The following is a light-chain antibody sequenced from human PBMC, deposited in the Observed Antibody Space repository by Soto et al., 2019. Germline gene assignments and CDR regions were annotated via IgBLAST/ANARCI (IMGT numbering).Light chain of an antibody. V-gene: IGLV1-40*01. J-gene: IGLJ1*01. CDR1: SSNIGAGYD. CDR3: QSYDSSLSAPV. CDR2: GNS. Sequence: QSALTQPPSVSGAPGQRVTISCTGSSSNIGAGYDVHWYQQLPGTAPKLLIYGNSNRPSGVPDRFSGSKSGTSASLAITGLQAEDEADYYCQSYDSSLSAPVFGTGTKVTV.